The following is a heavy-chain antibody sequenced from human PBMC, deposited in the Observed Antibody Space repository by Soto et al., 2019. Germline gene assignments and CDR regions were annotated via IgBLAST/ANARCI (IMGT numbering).Heavy chain of an antibody. D-gene: IGHD2-15*01. Sequence: PGGSLRLSCAASGFTVSSKYMSWVRQAPGKGLEWVSLIQSGGPTYYADSVKGRFTISRDTSENTVHPQMDSLRAEDTAVYYCARDDVLCDGGRCYGVPLGVWGKGTTVTVSS. V-gene: IGHV3-66*01. CDR2: IQSGGPT. CDR1: GFTVSSKY. J-gene: IGHJ6*04. CDR3: ARDDVLCDGGRCYGVPLGV.